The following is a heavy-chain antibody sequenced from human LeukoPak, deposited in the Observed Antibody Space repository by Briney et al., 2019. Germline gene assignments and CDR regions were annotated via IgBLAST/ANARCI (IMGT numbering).Heavy chain of an antibody. CDR1: GFTVSSSY. J-gene: IGHJ4*02. V-gene: IGHV3-66*02. Sequence: GGSLRLSCAASGFTVSSSYMSWVRQAPGKGLGWVSVIYSGGSTYYADSVKGRFTISRDNSKNTLYLQMNSLRAEDTAVYYCATEGQYYDSSGYPTWTFDSWGQGTLVTLSS. CDR2: IYSGGST. CDR3: ATEGQYYDSSGYPTWTFDS. D-gene: IGHD3-22*01.